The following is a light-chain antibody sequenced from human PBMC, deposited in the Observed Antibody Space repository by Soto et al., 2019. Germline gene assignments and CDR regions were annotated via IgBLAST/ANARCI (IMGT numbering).Light chain of an antibody. Sequence: QSALTQPASVSGSPGQSITLSCTGTSSDVGAYNYVSWYQQHPGKAPKLMIYEVTNRPSGVSTRFSGSKSGNTASLTISGLQAEDEAAYYCSSYAGESTVTFGGGTKLTVL. CDR2: EVT. V-gene: IGLV2-14*01. CDR3: SSYAGESTVT. J-gene: IGLJ2*01. CDR1: SSDVGAYNY.